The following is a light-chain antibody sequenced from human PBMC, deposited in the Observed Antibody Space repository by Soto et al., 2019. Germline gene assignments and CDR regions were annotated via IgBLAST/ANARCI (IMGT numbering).Light chain of an antibody. CDR1: QTITT. CDR2: RVS. CDR3: QQYGNLPLT. Sequence: LPQSPGTLSLSPGERATLSCRASQTITTLAWYQRKPGQAPRLLIYRVSSRATGVPDRFSGSGSGTDYTLTISRLEPEDFAVYYCQQYGNLPLTFGGGTKVDIK. J-gene: IGKJ4*01. V-gene: IGKV3-20*01.